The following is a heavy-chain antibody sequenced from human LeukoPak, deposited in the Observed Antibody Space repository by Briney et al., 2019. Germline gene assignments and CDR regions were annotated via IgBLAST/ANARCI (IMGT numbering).Heavy chain of an antibody. Sequence: GGSLSLSCAASGFTFSSYAMTWVRQAPGKGLEWVSAISGSGGSTFYADSVKGRFTISRDNSKNTLYLQMNSLRAEDTAVYYCAKDLTTWDSFSDYWGQGTLVTVSS. CDR1: GFTFSSYA. CDR3: AKDLTTWDSFSDY. J-gene: IGHJ4*02. V-gene: IGHV3-23*01. CDR2: ISGSGGST. D-gene: IGHD4-17*01.